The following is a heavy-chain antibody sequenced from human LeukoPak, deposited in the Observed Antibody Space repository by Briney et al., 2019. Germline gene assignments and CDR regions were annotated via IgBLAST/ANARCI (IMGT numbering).Heavy chain of an antibody. CDR3: ARSSTNSSSWSYYFDY. V-gene: IGHV4-34*01. CDR1: GGSFSGHN. CDR2: INHSGST. Sequence: PSETLSLTCAVYGGSFSGHNWSWIRQSPGRGLEWIGEINHSGSTNYNLSLKSRVTISIDTSKNQFSLKLSSVTAADTAVYYCARSSTNSSSWSYYFDYWGRGTLVTVSS. J-gene: IGHJ4*02. D-gene: IGHD6-13*01.